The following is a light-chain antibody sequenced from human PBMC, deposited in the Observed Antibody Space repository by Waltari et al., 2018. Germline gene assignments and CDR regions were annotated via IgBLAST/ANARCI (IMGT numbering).Light chain of an antibody. Sequence: IVLTQSPLFLAVSPGEPASISCRSSQGLQDSNGHNYMYWYVQKPGQSPQLLLYLVSHRASGVPDRFSGVGSGTDFTLKVSRLEVEDVGIYYCMQARQFPPWTFGQGTKVEIK. V-gene: IGKV2-28*01. J-gene: IGKJ1*01. CDR1: QGLQDSNGHNY. CDR2: LVS. CDR3: MQARQFPPWT.